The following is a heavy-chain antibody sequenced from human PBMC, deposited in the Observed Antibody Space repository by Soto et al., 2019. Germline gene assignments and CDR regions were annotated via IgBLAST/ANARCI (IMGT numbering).Heavy chain of an antibody. J-gene: IGHJ4*02. V-gene: IGHV4-59*01. Sequence: SETLSLTCTISGGSINNYFLSWIRQPPGKGLEWIGYIHYTGYTNSNPSLKSRVTISVDTSNNQFSLKLTSVGAADTAVYYCARGGDTSDATGVFDYWGLGTLVTVSS. CDR3: ARGGDTSDATGVFDY. D-gene: IGHD6-19*01. CDR2: IHYTGYT. CDR1: GGSINNYF.